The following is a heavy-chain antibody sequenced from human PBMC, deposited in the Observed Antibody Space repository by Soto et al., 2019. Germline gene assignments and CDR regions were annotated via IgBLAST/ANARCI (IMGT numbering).Heavy chain of an antibody. V-gene: IGHV1-69*08. CDR3: SRDATLNWFDP. J-gene: IGHJ5*02. CDR1: GGTFSSYT. Sequence: QVQLVQSGAEVKKPGSSVKVSCKASGGTFSSYTISWVRQAPGQGLEWMGRIIPILGIANYAQKFQGRVTITADKSTSTAYMELSSLRSEDTAVYYCSRDATLNWFDPWGQGTLVTVSS. CDR2: IIPILGIA.